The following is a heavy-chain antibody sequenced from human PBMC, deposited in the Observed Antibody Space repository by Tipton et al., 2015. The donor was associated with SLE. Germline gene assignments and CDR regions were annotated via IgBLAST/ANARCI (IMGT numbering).Heavy chain of an antibody. Sequence: LRLSCTVSGGSISSGDYYWSWIRQPPGKGLEWIGYIYYSGSTYYNPSLKSRVTISVDTSKNQFSLKLSSVTAADTAVYYCARVDGDYNWFDPWGQGTLVTVSS. J-gene: IGHJ5*02. CDR2: IYYSGST. D-gene: IGHD2-21*01. CDR1: GGSISSGDYY. CDR3: ARVDGDYNWFDP. V-gene: IGHV4-30-4*01.